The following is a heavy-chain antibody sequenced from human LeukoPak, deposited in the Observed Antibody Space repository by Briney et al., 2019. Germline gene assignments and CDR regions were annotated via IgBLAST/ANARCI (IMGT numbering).Heavy chain of an antibody. V-gene: IGHV1-2*02. J-gene: IGHJ4*02. CDR2: INPNSGGT. CDR1: GTTFTGYY. D-gene: IGHD5-12*01. Sequence: VASVKVSCKASGTTFTGYYIHWVRLAPGQGLEWMGWINPNSGGTNYAQNFQGRVTMTKDTSITTAYMELSRLRSDDTAMYYCAKTSGYFPLYSFDYWGQGTLVTVSS. CDR3: AKTSGYFPLYSFDY.